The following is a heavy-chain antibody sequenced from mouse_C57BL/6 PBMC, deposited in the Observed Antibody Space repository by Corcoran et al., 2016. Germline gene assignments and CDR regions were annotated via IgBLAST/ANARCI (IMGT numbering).Heavy chain of an antibody. J-gene: IGHJ1*03. V-gene: IGHV1-80*01. D-gene: IGHD1-1*01. CDR3: ARSAYGSSFWYFDV. CDR2: IYPGDGDT. CDR1: GYAFSSYW. Sequence: QVQLQQSGAELVKPGASVKISCKASGYAFSSYWMNWVKQRPGKGLEWIGQIYPGDGDTNYNGKFKGKATLTADKSSSTAYMHLSSLTSDDSAVYFCARSAYGSSFWYFDVGGTGTTVTVSS.